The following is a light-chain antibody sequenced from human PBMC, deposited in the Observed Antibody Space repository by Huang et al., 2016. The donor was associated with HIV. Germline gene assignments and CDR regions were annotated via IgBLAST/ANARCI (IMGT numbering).Light chain of an antibody. J-gene: IGKJ3*01. CDR2: DAS. Sequence: EIVLTQSPVTLSLSPGERATLSCRASPSVGNYLAWYQQKPGQAPRLLIYDASDRATGVPARFSGSGSGTDFTLSISSLELEDFAVYYCQQRDSWPLTFGPGTKVDIK. V-gene: IGKV3-11*01. CDR3: QQRDSWPLT. CDR1: PSVGNY.